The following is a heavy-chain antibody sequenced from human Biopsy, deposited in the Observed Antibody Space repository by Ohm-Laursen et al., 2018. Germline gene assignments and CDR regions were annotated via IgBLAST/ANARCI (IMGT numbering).Heavy chain of an antibody. CDR3: ARFPLGAYDDSGSYRAVEHWYFDL. CDR2: SIPLFNTA. V-gene: IGHV1-69*06. J-gene: IGHJ2*01. CDR1: GYTFTPYY. Sequence: SSVKVSCKASGYTFTPYYIHWMRQAPGQGLEWVGSSIPLFNTANYADKFQGRVTLTADKSTTTAYMELSSLKSEDTAIYYCARFPLGAYDDSGSYRAVEHWYFDLWGRGTLVTVSS. D-gene: IGHD3-22*01.